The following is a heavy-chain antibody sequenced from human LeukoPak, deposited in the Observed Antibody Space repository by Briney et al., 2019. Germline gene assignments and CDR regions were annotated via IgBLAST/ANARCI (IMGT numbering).Heavy chain of an antibody. J-gene: IGHJ6*02. CDR2: ISSSSSYI. V-gene: IGHV3-21*01. Sequence: GGSLRLSCSASGFTFSSYSMNWVRQAPGKGLEWVSSISSSSSYIYYADSVKGRFTISRDNAKNSRYLQMNSLRAEDTAVYYCARVIAAAGTVNGPRNYGMDVWGQGTTVTVSS. D-gene: IGHD6-13*01. CDR3: ARVIAAAGTVNGPRNYGMDV. CDR1: GFTFSSYS.